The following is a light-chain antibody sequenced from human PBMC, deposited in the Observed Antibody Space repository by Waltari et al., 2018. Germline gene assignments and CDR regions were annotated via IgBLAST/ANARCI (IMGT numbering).Light chain of an antibody. CDR3: SSQTLDGLVL. Sequence: QSALTQPASVSGSPGQSITISCSGLGSAAGASESVSWHQHHPDKAPQVIIYDVTHRPSWVSDRSSASKSANTASLTISRLQPEDEADYYCSSQTLDGLVLFGGGTRLTVL. CDR1: GSAAGASES. CDR2: DVT. J-gene: IGLJ2*01. V-gene: IGLV2-14*03.